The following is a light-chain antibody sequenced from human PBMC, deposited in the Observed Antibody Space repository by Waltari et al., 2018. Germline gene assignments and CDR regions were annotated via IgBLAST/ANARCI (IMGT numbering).Light chain of an antibody. V-gene: IGKV1-5*03. CDR2: TAS. CDR3: QQYASYWYT. CDR1: RGITTW. Sequence: DIQMTQSPSTLSASIGDRVTLTCRASRGITTWLAWYQQKPGKAPKLLIHTASRLESGVPSRFSGSGSGTDFTLTISSLQPDDFATYYCQQYASYWYTFGQGTKL. J-gene: IGKJ2*01.